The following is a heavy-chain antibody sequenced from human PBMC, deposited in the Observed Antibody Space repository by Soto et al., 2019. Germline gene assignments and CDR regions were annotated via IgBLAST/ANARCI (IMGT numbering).Heavy chain of an antibody. Sequence: QVQLVESGGGVVQPGRSLRLSCAASGFTFSSYGMHWVRQAPGKGLEWVAVIWYDGSNKYYADSVKGRFTISRDNSKNTLYLQMNSLRAEDTAVYYCARERAIVGARAAFDIWGQGTMVTVSS. CDR2: IWYDGSNK. J-gene: IGHJ3*02. CDR1: GFTFSSYG. V-gene: IGHV3-33*01. CDR3: ARERAIVGARAAFDI. D-gene: IGHD1-26*01.